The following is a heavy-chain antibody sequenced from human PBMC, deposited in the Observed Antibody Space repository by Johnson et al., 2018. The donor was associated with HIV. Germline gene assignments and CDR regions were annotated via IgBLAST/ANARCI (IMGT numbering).Heavy chain of an antibody. Sequence: VQLVESGGGLVQPAGSLRLSCAGSGISVTRNYMSWVRQAPGKGLEWVSLIYSGDNTKYADSVQGRFTISRDNSKNTLFLQMNSLRPEDTAVYYCARVSLAYSYGYDAFDIWGQGTRVTVSS. CDR1: GISVTRNY. V-gene: IGHV3-66*02. D-gene: IGHD5-18*01. CDR2: IYSGDNT. CDR3: ARVSLAYSYGYDAFDI. J-gene: IGHJ3*02.